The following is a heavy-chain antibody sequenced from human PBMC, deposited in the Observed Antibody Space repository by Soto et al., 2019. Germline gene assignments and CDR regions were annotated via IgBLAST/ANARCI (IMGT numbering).Heavy chain of an antibody. Sequence: ASVKVSCKASGDTFTSYYMHWVRQAPGQGLEWMGIINPSGGSTSYAQKFQGRVTITRDMSTSTAYMELSSLRSEDTAVYYCAAGFIVVVPRYYYYYGMDVWGQGTTVTVSS. D-gene: IGHD2-2*01. V-gene: IGHV1-46*01. CDR1: GDTFTSYY. CDR2: INPSGGST. CDR3: AAGFIVVVPRYYYYYGMDV. J-gene: IGHJ6*02.